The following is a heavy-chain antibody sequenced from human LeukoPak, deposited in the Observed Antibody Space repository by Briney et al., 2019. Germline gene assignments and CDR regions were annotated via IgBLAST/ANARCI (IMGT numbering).Heavy chain of an antibody. CDR1: GFTFSSYS. CDR2: ISSSSSYI. CDR3: ARPRYGSGSYYIDY. V-gene: IGHV3-21*01. Sequence: GGSLRLSCAASGFTFSSYSMNWVRQAPGKGLEWVSSISSSSSYIYYADSVKGRFTISRDNAKNSLYLQMNSLRAEDTAVYYCARPRYGSGSYYIDYWGQGTLVTVSS. J-gene: IGHJ4*02. D-gene: IGHD3-10*01.